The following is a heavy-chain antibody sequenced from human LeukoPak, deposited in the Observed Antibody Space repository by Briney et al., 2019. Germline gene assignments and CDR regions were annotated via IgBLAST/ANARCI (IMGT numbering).Heavy chain of an antibody. CDR1: GFTFSSYG. Sequence: GGSLRLSCAASGFTFSSYGMHWVRQAPGKGLEWVAVIWYDGSNKYYADSVKGRFTISRDNSKNTLYLQMNSLRAEDTAVYYCARDRGITGTSFPIDYWGQGTLVTVSS. CDR3: ARDRGITGTSFPIDY. J-gene: IGHJ4*02. D-gene: IGHD1-7*01. V-gene: IGHV3-33*01. CDR2: IWYDGSNK.